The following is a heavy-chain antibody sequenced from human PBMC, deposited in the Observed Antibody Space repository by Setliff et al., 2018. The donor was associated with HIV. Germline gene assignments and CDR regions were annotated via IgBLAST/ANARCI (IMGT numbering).Heavy chain of an antibody. V-gene: IGHV1-18*01. D-gene: IGHD2-2*01. CDR3: ARRPIFYQLLLDAFDI. CDR1: GYTFTNYG. CDR2: ISAYNGDT. J-gene: IGHJ3*02. Sequence: ASVKGSCKASGYTFTNYGISWVRQAPGQGLEWMGWISAYNGDTNYAQTVQGRVTMTADTSTRTAYMELRSLRSDDTAVYYCARRPIFYQLLLDAFDIWGQGTMVTVSS.